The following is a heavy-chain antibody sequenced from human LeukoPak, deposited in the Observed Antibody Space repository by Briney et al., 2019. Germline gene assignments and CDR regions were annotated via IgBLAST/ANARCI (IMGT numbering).Heavy chain of an antibody. CDR3: ARDTLVSFAVTGGFDP. Sequence: HPGGSLRLSCAASGFTFSTYNMHWVRQAPGKGLEWVSYISSTSSTIYYADSVKGRFTISRDNAKNSLYLQMSSLRAEDTAVYYCARDTLVSFAVTGGFDPWGQGTLVTVSS. CDR2: ISSTSSTI. D-gene: IGHD2-21*02. V-gene: IGHV3-48*01. J-gene: IGHJ5*02. CDR1: GFTFSTYN.